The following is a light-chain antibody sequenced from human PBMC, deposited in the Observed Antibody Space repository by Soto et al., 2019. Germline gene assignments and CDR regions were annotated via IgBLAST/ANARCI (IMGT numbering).Light chain of an antibody. CDR3: QQRSNWPRT. V-gene: IGKV3-11*01. Sequence: IVLPQSPATLSVSPGERAPLSCRASQNIRSNLAWYPPKPGQPPTLLVSDASTRARNIPARFNGSGSGTDGNLTIGSLEPEEGAVDYGQQRSNWPRTVGQGTQVDIK. J-gene: IGKJ1*01. CDR2: DAS. CDR1: QNIRSN.